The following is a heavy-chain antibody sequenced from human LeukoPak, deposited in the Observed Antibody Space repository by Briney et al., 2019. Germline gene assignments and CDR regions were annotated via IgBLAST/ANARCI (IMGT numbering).Heavy chain of an antibody. CDR3: AGDRKPWAVAGAFDI. V-gene: IGHV3-30*19. D-gene: IGHD6-19*01. J-gene: IGHJ3*02. CDR2: IWYDGSNK. CDR1: GFTFSSYG. Sequence: GGSLRLSCAASGFTFSSYGMHWVRQAPGKGLEWVAVIWYDGSNKYYADSVKGRFTISRDNSKNTLYLQMNSLRAEDTAVYYCAGDRKPWAVAGAFDIWGQGTMVTVSS.